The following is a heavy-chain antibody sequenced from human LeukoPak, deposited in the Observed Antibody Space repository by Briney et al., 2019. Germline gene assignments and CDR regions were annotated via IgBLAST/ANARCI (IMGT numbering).Heavy chain of an antibody. CDR3: AKVGTNFLRYHFDS. V-gene: IGHV3-30-3*01. CDR1: GFNFGTYA. Sequence: GTSLRLSCAASGFNFGTYAMHWVRQAPGKGLEWVAVLSYDGNNEYYADSVKGRFTISRDNSKNTLYLQMNSLSAEDTAVYYCAKVGTNFLRYHFDSWGRGTLVTVPS. CDR2: LSYDGNNE. D-gene: IGHD1-1*01. J-gene: IGHJ4*02.